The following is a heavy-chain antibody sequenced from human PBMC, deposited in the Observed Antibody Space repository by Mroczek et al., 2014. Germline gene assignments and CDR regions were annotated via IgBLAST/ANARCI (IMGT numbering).Heavy chain of an antibody. Sequence: QVQLQESGAEVKKPGASVKVSCKASGYTFTGYYMHWVRQAPGQGLEWMGWINPNSGGTNYAQKFQGRVTMTRDTSISTAYMELSRLRSDDTAVYYCARETSNRLLAARLRRVGGWFDPWGQGTLVTVSS. V-gene: IGHV1-2*02. J-gene: IGHJ5*02. CDR1: GYTFTGYY. CDR3: ARETSNRLLAARLRRVGGWFDP. CDR2: INPNSGGT. D-gene: IGHD6-6*01.